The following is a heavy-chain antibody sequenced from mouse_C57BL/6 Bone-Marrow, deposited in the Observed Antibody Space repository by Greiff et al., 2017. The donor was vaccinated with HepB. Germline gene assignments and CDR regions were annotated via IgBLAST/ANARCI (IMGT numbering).Heavy chain of an antibody. J-gene: IGHJ3*01. D-gene: IGHD1-1*01. CDR2: SYPRSGNT. Sequence: VQLQQSGAELARPGASVKLSCKASGYTFTSYGISWVKQRTGQGLEWIGESYPRSGNTYYNEKFKGKATLTADKSSSTAYMELRSLTSEDSAVYFCARFGTTVVATKGWFAYWGQGTLVTVSA. CDR1: GYTFTSYG. V-gene: IGHV1-81*01. CDR3: ARFGTTVVATKGWFAY.